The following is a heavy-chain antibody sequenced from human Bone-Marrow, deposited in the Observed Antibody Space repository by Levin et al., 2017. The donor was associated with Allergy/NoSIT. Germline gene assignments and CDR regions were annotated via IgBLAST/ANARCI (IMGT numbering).Heavy chain of an antibody. D-gene: IGHD2-2*01. CDR3: ARNLGLDQDSTGYPIDP. CDR2: VHSNGNT. CDR1: GGSISGDF. J-gene: IGHJ5*02. V-gene: IGHV4-59*01. Sequence: RSQTLSLTCTVSGGSISGDFWTWLRKPPGKGLEWIGYVHSNGNTNYNPSLRSRVTISVGTSRKYFSLKLTSVTAADTAVYYCARNLGLDQDSTGYPIDPWGQGTQVTGSS.